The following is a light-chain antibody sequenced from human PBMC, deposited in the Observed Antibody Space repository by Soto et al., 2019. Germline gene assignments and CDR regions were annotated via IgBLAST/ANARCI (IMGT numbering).Light chain of an antibody. CDR1: SSDVGGYKY. Sequence: QSVLTQPPSASGSPGQSVTISCTGTSSDVGGYKYVSWYQQHPGKAPKLVIYEVSKRPSGVPDRSSGSKSGNTASLTVSGLQAEDEADYYCSSYAGNNNVFGTGTKVTVL. CDR3: SSYAGNNNV. V-gene: IGLV2-8*01. CDR2: EVS. J-gene: IGLJ1*01.